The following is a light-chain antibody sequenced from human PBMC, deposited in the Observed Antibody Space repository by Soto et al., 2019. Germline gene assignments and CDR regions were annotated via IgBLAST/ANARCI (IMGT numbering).Light chain of an antibody. Sequence: EIVLTQSPDTLSLSPGERVTLSCRASQSVTNSYLAWYQQKPGQGPRLLIHGASSRATGTPDRFSGIGSGTDFTLTISRLEPEDFAVYYCQQYGATPGTFGQGIKLDIK. CDR1: QSVTNSY. CDR2: GAS. J-gene: IGKJ1*01. CDR3: QQYGATPGT. V-gene: IGKV3-20*01.